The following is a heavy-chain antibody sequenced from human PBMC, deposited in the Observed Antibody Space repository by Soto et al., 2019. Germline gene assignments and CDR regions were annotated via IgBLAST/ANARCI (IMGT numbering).Heavy chain of an antibody. V-gene: IGHV3-21*01. CDR3: ARDRDGDTWFDP. Sequence: PGGSLRLSCAASGFTFSTYTMHWVRQAPGKGLEWVSSISSGSSYTHYADSVTGRFTISRDNAKNSLYLQLDGLRVEDTAVYFCARDRDGDTWFDPWGQGTLVTVS. CDR2: ISSGSSYT. CDR1: GFTFSTYT. J-gene: IGHJ5*02.